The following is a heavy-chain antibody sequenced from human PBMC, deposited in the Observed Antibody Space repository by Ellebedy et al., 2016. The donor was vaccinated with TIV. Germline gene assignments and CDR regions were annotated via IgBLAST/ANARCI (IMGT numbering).Heavy chain of an antibody. V-gene: IGHV3-7*03. CDR1: GFRFSSYW. CDR2: INQDGSRI. J-gene: IGHJ6*02. CDR3: VRDGAYGDYYPGYYGMDV. D-gene: IGHD4/OR15-4a*01. Sequence: GESLKISCVASGFRFSSYWMSWVRQAPGKGPEWVANINQDGSRIYYVDAVRGRFTISRDNAKNSVYLRMNTLRVEDTAVYHCVRDGAYGDYYPGYYGMDVWGQGTTVTVSS.